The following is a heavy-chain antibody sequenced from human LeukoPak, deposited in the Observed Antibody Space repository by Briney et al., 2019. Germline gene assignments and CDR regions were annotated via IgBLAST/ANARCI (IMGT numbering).Heavy chain of an antibody. CDR2: INPSGGST. J-gene: IGHJ5*02. CDR1: GYTFTSYY. D-gene: IGHD1-26*01. CDR3: ARDKFSGSYFPHWFDP. Sequence: ASVKVSCKASGYTFTSYYMHWVRQAPGQGLEGMGIINPSGGSTSSAQKFQGRVTLTRDTSTSTVYMELSSLRSEDTAVYYCARDKFSGSYFPHWFDPWGQGTLVTVSS. V-gene: IGHV1-46*03.